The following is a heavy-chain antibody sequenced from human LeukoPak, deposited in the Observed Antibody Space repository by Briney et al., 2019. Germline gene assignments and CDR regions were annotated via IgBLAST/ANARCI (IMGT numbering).Heavy chain of an antibody. J-gene: IGHJ4*02. D-gene: IGHD3-22*01. Sequence: GVSLRPSDAASGFTFSSYSMNWVRQAPGKGLEWVSFITSSSSYIYYADSVKGRYTISRDNAKNSLYLQMNSLRAEDTAVYYCARDYYDSSGLDYWGQGTLVTVSP. V-gene: IGHV3-21*01. CDR2: ITSSSSYI. CDR3: ARDYYDSSGLDY. CDR1: GFTFSSYS.